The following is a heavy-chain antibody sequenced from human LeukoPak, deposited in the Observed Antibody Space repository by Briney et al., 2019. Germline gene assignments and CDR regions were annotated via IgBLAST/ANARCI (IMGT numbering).Heavy chain of an antibody. J-gene: IGHJ6*03. V-gene: IGHV3-21*01. CDR1: GFTFSSYN. Sequence: PGGSLRLSCAASGFTFSSYNMNWVRQAPGKGLEWVSSISSSSSYIYYADSVKGRFTTSRDNAKNSLYLQMNSLRAEDTAVYYCARVIAFRGYMDVWGKGTTVTVSS. D-gene: IGHD3-16*02. CDR3: ARVIAFRGYMDV. CDR2: ISSSSSYI.